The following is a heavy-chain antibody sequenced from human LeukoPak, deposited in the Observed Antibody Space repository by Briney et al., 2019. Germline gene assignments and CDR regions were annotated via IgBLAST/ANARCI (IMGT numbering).Heavy chain of an antibody. D-gene: IGHD3-16*02. CDR1: GFTFSSYA. CDR2: ISGSGGST. Sequence: GGSPRLSCAASGFTFSSYAMSWVRQAPGKGLEWVSAISGSGGSTYYADSVKGRFTISRDNSKNTLYLQMNSLRAEDTAVYYCGKYLRGDIAPCEYWGQGTLVTVSS. V-gene: IGHV3-23*01. J-gene: IGHJ4*02. CDR3: GKYLRGDIAPCEY.